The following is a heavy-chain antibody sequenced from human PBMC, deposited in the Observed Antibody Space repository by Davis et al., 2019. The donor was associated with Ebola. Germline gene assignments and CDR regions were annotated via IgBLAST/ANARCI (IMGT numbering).Heavy chain of an antibody. CDR1: GFTFSSYS. CDR2: ISSSSSYI. J-gene: IGHJ4*02. CDR3: ARLLGYCSSTSCYADY. D-gene: IGHD2-2*01. Sequence: ESLKISCAASGFTFSSYSMNWVRQAPGKGLEWVSSISSSSSYIYYADSVKGRFTISRDNAKNSLYLQMNSLRAEDTAVYYCARLLGYCSSTSCYADYWGQGTLVTVSS. V-gene: IGHV3-21*01.